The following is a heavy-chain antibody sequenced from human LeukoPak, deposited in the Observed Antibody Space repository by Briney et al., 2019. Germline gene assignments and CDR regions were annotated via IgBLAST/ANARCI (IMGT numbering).Heavy chain of an antibody. CDR2: ISWNSGSI. V-gene: IGHV3-9*01. CDR3: ARGATGSSGYSPGDY. Sequence: GGSLRLSCAASGFTFDDYAMHWVRQAPGKGLEWVSGISWNSGSIGYADSVKGRFTISRDNAKNSLYLQMNSLRAEDTAVYYCARGATGSSGYSPGDYWGQGTLVTVSS. D-gene: IGHD3-22*01. CDR1: GFTFDDYA. J-gene: IGHJ4*02.